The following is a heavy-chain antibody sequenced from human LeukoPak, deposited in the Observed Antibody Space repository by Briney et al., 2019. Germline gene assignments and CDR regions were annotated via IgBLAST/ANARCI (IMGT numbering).Heavy chain of an antibody. CDR3: ARSTWDSSSGYYPDY. V-gene: IGHV1-2*02. D-gene: IGHD3-22*01. Sequence: ASVKVSCKASGYTFTGYYMHWVRPTPGQGLEWMGWIYPNSGGTKYAQKFQGRVPLTRDTSISTAYLEMNRLRSDDTAVYYCARSTWDSSSGYYPDYWGQGTLVTVSS. CDR1: GYTFTGYY. J-gene: IGHJ4*02. CDR2: IYPNSGGT.